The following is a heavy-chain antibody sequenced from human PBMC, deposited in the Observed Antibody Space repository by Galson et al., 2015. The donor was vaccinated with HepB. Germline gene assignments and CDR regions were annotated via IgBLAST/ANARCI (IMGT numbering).Heavy chain of an antibody. CDR3: ALTAPNDYIWGSYRVDAFDI. CDR1: GFSLSTSGVG. CDR2: IYWDDDK. J-gene: IGHJ3*02. D-gene: IGHD3-16*01. V-gene: IGHV2-5*02. Sequence: PALVKPTQTLTLTCTFSGFSLSTSGVGVGWIRQPPGKALEWLALIYWDDDKRYSPSLKSRLTITKDTSKNQVVLTMTNMDPVDTATYYCALTAPNDYIWGSYRVDAFDIWGQGTMVTVSS.